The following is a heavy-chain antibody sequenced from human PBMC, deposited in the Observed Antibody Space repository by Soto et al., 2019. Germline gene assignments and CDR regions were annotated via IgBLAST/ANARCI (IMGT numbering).Heavy chain of an antibody. CDR2: IYHTGTT. CDR3: ARKTSGSSFDY. Sequence: QVQLQESGPGLVRPSQTLSLTCTVSGASISSGSYYWSWIRQDPGKGLEWIGFIYHTGTTYYNPSLNSRVSISLDTSKNQFSLKLNSVTAADTAVYYCARKTSGSSFDYWGQGTLVTVSS. D-gene: IGHD3-10*01. CDR1: GASISSGSYY. V-gene: IGHV4-31*03. J-gene: IGHJ4*02.